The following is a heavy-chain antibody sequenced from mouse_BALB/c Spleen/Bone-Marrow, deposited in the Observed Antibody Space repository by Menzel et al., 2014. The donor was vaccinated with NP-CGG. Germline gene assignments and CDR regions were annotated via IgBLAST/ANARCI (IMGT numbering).Heavy chain of an antibody. V-gene: IGHV3-1*02. CDR2: IHYNGST. CDR1: GYSITSGYS. CDR3: AGEIESAMDH. Sequence: VQLQQSGPDLVKPSQSLSLTCTVTGYSITSGYSWHWIRQFPGNKLEWMGCIHYNGSTNYNPSLKSRISITRDTSKNQFFLQLNSVTTEDTATYFCAGEIESAMDHWGQGTSVTVSS. J-gene: IGHJ4*01.